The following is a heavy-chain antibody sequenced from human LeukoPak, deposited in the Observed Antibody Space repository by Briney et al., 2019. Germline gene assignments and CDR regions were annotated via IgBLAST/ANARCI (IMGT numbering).Heavy chain of an antibody. CDR3: ARASVVVVPAAIPWNI. V-gene: IGHV1-18*01. J-gene: IGHJ3*02. D-gene: IGHD2-2*02. CDR2: ISAYNGNT. CDR1: GYTFTSYG. Sequence: ASVKVSCKASGYTFTSYGISWVRQAPGQGLEWMGWISAYNGNTNYAQKLQGRVTMTTDTSTSTAYMELRSLRSDDTAVYYCARASVVVVPAAIPWNIWGQGTMVTVSS.